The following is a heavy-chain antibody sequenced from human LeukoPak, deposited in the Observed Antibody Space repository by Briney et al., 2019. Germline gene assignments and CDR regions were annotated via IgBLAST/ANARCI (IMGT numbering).Heavy chain of an antibody. J-gene: IGHJ5*02. D-gene: IGHD1-26*01. V-gene: IGHV4-61*01. Sequence: SETLSLTCTVSGYSISSGFYWGWIRQPPGKGLEWIGYIYYTGSTSYNPSLKSRVTMSLDASKNQFSLELNSVTPADTAVYYCARGGNYWPQWWFDPWGRGTLVSVSS. CDR2: IYYTGST. CDR3: ARGGNYWPQWWFDP. CDR1: GYSISSGFY.